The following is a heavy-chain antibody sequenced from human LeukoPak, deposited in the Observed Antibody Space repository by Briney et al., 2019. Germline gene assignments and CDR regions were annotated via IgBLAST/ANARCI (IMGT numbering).Heavy chain of an antibody. Sequence: ASVKVSCKASGYSLTSYYMHWVRQAPGQGLEWVAIINPSGGSTRYAQKFQDRVTVTRDTSTSTAYMELRSLRSDDTAVYYCARGQQWLGYYFDYWGQGTLVTVSS. CDR3: ARGQQWLGYYFDY. J-gene: IGHJ4*02. D-gene: IGHD6-19*01. CDR2: INPSGGST. CDR1: GYSLTSYY. V-gene: IGHV1-46*01.